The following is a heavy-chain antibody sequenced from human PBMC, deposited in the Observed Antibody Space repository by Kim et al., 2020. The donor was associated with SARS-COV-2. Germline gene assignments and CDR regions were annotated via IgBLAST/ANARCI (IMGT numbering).Heavy chain of an antibody. J-gene: IGHJ6*02. CDR2: IYYSGST. V-gene: IGHV4-31*03. CDR3: ARDYYYGMDV. Sequence: SETLSLTCTVSGGSISSGGYYLSWIRQHPGKGLEWIGYIYYSGSTYYNPSLKSRVTISVDTSKNQFSLKLSSVTAADTAVYYCARDYYYGMDVWGQGTTVTVSS. CDR1: GGSISSGGYY.